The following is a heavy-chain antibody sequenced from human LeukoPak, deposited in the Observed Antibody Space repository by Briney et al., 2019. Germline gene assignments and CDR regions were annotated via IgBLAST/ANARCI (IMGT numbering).Heavy chain of an antibody. CDR3: ANHFACGATTCPSFDH. CDR1: GFTFSRYS. Sequence: PGGSLRLSCKASGFTFSRYSMNWVRQAPGQGLEWVASISHSGYDIYYADSVRGRFTISRDNAKNSLSLQMNNLRAEDTGVYYCANHFACGATTCPSFDHWGQGTLVTVSS. CDR2: ISHSGYDI. D-gene: IGHD2-21*01. V-gene: IGHV3-21*01. J-gene: IGHJ4*02.